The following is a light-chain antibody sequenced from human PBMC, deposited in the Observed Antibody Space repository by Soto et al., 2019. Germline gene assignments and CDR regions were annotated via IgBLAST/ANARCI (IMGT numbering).Light chain of an antibody. Sequence: QSALIQPASVSGSPGQSITISCTGTSSDVGGSNYVSWYQHHPHRAPKLLIYEVSYRPSGVSNRFSGSKSGNMASLTISGLQAEDEADYYCSSYTSSTNYVFGTGTKVTVL. V-gene: IGLV2-14*01. CDR3: SSYTSSTNYV. J-gene: IGLJ1*01. CDR1: SSDVGGSNY. CDR2: EVS.